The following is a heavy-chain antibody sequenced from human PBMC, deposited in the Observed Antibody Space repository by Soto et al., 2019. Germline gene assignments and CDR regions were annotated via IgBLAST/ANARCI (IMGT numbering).Heavy chain of an antibody. D-gene: IGHD2-15*01. Sequence: SETLSLTCAVYGGSFSGYYWSWICQPPGKGLEWIGEINHSGSTNYNPSLKSRVTISVDTSKNQFSLKLSSVTAADTAVYYCARAQIGTRKDIVVVPQADLYYFEYWGQGTLVTVSS. CDR2: INHSGST. J-gene: IGHJ4*02. CDR3: ARAQIGTRKDIVVVPQADLYYFEY. CDR1: GGSFSGYY. V-gene: IGHV4-34*01.